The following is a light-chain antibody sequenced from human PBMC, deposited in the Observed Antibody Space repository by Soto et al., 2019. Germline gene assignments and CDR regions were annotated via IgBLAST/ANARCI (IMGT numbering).Light chain of an antibody. J-gene: IGKJ1*01. CDR1: QSIGTY. V-gene: IGKV3-11*01. CDR2: HAS. Sequence: EIVLTQSPVTLSFSPGERATLSCSASQSIGTYLAWYQQKPDQAPRLLIYHASKQATGIPARFSGSGSGTDFTLTISSQGPEDVAVYYCQQRSDWTRTFGQGTKVEGK. CDR3: QQRSDWTRT.